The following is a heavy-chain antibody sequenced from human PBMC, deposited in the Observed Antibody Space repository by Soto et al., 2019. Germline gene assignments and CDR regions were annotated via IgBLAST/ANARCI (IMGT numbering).Heavy chain of an antibody. CDR2: IYPGDSDT. CDR1: GDSFTSYW. Sequence: GESLKISCKGSGDSFTSYWIGWGRQMPGKGLEWMGIIYPGDSDTRYSPSFQGQVTISADKSISTAYLQWSSLKASDTAMYYCASRLYSYGFPPAYFDSSAQGTLVPVSA. D-gene: IGHD5-18*01. V-gene: IGHV5-51*01. CDR3: ASRLYSYGFPPAYFDS. J-gene: IGHJ4*02.